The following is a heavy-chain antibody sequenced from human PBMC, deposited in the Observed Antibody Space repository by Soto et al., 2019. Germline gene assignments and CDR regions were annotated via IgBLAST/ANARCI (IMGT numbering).Heavy chain of an antibody. V-gene: IGHV3-49*04. CDR1: GFTFGDYA. D-gene: IGHD1-26*01. J-gene: IGHJ4*02. CDR3: TDHRVGYFDY. Sequence: GGSLRLSCTASGFTFGDYAMSWVRQAPGKGLEWVGFIRSKAYGGTTECAASVKGRFTISRDDSKSIAYLQMNSLKTEDTAVYYCTDHRVGYFDYWGQGTLVTVSS. CDR2: IRSKAYGGTT.